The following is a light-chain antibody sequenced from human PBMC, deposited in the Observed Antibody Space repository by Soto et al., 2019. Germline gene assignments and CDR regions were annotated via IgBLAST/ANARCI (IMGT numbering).Light chain of an antibody. J-gene: IGKJ4*01. CDR3: KQGTYWPLT. V-gene: IGKV2-30*01. CDR2: KVS. Sequence: DVVLTQSPLSLPVTLGQPASLSCRSSQSLVYSDGNTYLNWFHQRPGQSPRRLIYKVSNRDSGVTESFSGSECGSDFKLKISRVEAEYAVYYYGKQGTYWPLTFGGGTKVEIK. CDR1: QSLVYSDGNTY.